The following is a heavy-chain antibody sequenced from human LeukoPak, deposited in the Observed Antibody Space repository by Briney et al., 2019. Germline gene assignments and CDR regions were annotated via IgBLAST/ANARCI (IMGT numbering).Heavy chain of an antibody. D-gene: IGHD2-2*01. J-gene: IGHJ3*02. CDR2: VNGRGAAT. CDR1: GFSFSSYA. CDR3: AKDIRYEDYAYDI. V-gene: IGHV3-23*01. Sequence: GGSLRLSCAASGFSFSSYAMSWVRQGPGKGLEWASSVNGRGAATFYADSVRGRFTISRDNSQNILFLKMNSLRVDDTAVYFCAKDIRYEDYAYDIWGQGTMVTVSS.